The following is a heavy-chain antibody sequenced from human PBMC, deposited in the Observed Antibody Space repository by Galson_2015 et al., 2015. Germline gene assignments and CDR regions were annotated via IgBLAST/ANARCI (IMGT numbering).Heavy chain of an antibody. CDR3: ATATKTIFDAFDI. D-gene: IGHD3-3*01. CDR2: IYSGGST. J-gene: IGHJ3*02. CDR1: GFTFSSYG. V-gene: IGHV3-53*01. Sequence: SLRLSCAASGFTFSSYGMSWVRQAPGKGLEWVSVIYSGGSTYYADSVKGRFTISRDNSKNTLYLQMNNLRAEDTAVYYCATATKTIFDAFDIWGQGTMVTVSS.